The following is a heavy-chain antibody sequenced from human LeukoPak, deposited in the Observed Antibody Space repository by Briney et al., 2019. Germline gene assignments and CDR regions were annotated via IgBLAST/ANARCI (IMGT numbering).Heavy chain of an antibody. CDR3: ARDRSSSWYRDWFDP. CDR2: IYPSGSA. J-gene: IGHJ5*02. D-gene: IGHD6-13*01. CDR1: GGSISSYY. V-gene: IGHV4-4*07. Sequence: SETLSLTCTVSGGSISSYYWSWIRQPAGKGLEWIGRIYPSGSANYNPSLKSRVTMSVDTSKNQFSLKLNSVTAADTAVYYCARDRSSSWYRDWFDPWGQGTFVTVSS.